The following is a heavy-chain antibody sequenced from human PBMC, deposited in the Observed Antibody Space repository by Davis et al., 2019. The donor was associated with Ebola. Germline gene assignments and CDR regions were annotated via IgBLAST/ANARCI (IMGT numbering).Heavy chain of an antibody. Sequence: SETLSLTCTVSGGSISSGDYYWNWIRQPPGKGLEWIGYISYSGNTYYNPSLKSRVTISVDTSKNQFSLKLSSVTAADTAVYYCARGEVRYCSSTSCYNYGMDVWGQGTTVTVSS. V-gene: IGHV4-30-4*01. D-gene: IGHD2-2*02. CDR2: ISYSGNT. CDR1: GGSISSGDYY. J-gene: IGHJ6*02. CDR3: ARGEVRYCSSTSCYNYGMDV.